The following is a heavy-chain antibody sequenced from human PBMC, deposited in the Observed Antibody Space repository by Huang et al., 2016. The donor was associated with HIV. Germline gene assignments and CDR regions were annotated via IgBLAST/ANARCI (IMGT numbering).Heavy chain of an antibody. D-gene: IGHD1-26*01. CDR3: ASTASYSGSYRGAFDI. J-gene: IGHJ3*02. Sequence: EVQLVQSGAEVKKPGESLKISCKGSGYSFSTYWIGWVRQMPGKGLEGMGLIFPGDSDTRYSPSVQGQVTISADKSIRTAYLQWSSLKAADTAMYYCASTASYSGSYRGAFDIWGQGTMVTVSS. CDR1: GYSFSTYW. CDR2: IFPGDSDT. V-gene: IGHV5-51*03.